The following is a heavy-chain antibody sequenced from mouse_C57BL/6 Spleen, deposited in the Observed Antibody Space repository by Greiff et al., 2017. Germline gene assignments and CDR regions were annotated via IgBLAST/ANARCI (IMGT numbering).Heavy chain of an antibody. Sequence: QVQLQQPGAELVKPGASVKLSCKASGYTFTSYWMQWVKQRPGQGLEWIGEFDPSDSYTNYNQKFKGKATLTVDTSSSTAYMQLSSLTSEDSAIYYCAREGYWGQGTTLTVSS. V-gene: IGHV1-50*01. CDR2: FDPSDSYT. J-gene: IGHJ2*01. CDR3: AREGY. CDR1: GYTFTSYW.